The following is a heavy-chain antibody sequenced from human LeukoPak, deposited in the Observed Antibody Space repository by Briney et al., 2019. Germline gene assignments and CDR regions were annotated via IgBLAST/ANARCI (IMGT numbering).Heavy chain of an antibody. CDR2: INPNSGGT. V-gene: IGHV1-2*02. Sequence: ASVKVSCKASGYTFTGYYMHWVRQAPGQGLEWMGWINPNSGGTNYAQKFQGRVTMTRDTSISTAYMELSRLRSDDTAVYYCARDYVTTGPNYYYYGMDVWGQGTTVTVSS. J-gene: IGHJ6*02. CDR1: GYTFTGYY. D-gene: IGHD4-17*01. CDR3: ARDYVTTGPNYYYYGMDV.